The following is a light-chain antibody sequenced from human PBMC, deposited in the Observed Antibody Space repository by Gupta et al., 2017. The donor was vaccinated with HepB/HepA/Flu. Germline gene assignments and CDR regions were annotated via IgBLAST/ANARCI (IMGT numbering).Light chain of an antibody. J-gene: IGLJ2*01. CDR1: SAKIGSNN. V-gene: IGLV1-44*01. Sequence: QSVLTPPPLASGTPGPRATTPRSGSSAKIGSNNVIWYHHRPATAPKLLIYSNNKRPSAVPARFSGSKSGTSASVAISWLQAEDEADYYCAASDASRNGVVFGGGTKLTVL. CDR3: AASDASRNGVV. CDR2: SNN.